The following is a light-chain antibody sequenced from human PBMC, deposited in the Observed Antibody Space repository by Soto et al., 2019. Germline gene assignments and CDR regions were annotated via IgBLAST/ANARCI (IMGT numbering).Light chain of an antibody. CDR1: SSDIGGYNY. CDR3: SSYRSSISPVV. V-gene: IGLV2-14*01. Sequence: QSALTQPASVSGSPGQSITISCTGTSSDIGGYNYVSWYQQHPGKAPKLMIYGVSNRPSGVSGRFFGSKSGNTASLNISGLQPEDEADYYCSSYRSSISPVVFGGGTQLTVL. CDR2: GVS. J-gene: IGLJ2*01.